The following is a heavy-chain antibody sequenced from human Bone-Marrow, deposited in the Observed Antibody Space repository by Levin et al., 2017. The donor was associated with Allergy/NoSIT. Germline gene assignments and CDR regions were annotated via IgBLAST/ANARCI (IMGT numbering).Heavy chain of an antibody. CDR1: GFSFSSYG. Sequence: HPGGSLRLSCAASGFSFSSYGMHWVRQAPGKGLEWVAVIWYDGSNKYYADSVKGRFTISRDNSKNTLYLYMNSLRAEDTAVYYCARERRASYNWFDPWGQGTLVTVSS. CDR3: ARERRASYNWFDP. V-gene: IGHV3-33*01. J-gene: IGHJ5*02. CDR2: IWYDGSNK.